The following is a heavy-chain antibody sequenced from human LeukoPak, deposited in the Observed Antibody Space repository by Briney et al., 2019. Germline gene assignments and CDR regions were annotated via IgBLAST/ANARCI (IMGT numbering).Heavy chain of an antibody. Sequence: GESLQISCKGSGYSFTSYWIGWVRQMPGKGLECMGIIYPGDSDIRYSPSFQGQVTISADKSISTAYLQWSSLKASDTAMYYCARKGSYWYFDLWGRGTLVTVSS. J-gene: IGHJ2*01. D-gene: IGHD2-15*01. CDR3: ARKGSYWYFDL. V-gene: IGHV5-51*01. CDR1: GYSFTSYW. CDR2: IYPGDSDI.